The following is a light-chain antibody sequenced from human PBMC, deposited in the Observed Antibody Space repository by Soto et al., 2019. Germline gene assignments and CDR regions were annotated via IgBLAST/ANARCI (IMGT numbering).Light chain of an antibody. CDR1: QSVTSNY. Sequence: EIVLTQSPGTLSLSPGESAALSCRASQSVTSNYLVWYRQKPGQAPRLLIYAISSRAAGIPDRFNGSGSGTDFTLTITRLEPEDSAVYYCQQHSNAPWTFGKGNRVE. CDR3: QQHSNAPWT. V-gene: IGKV3D-20*02. CDR2: AIS. J-gene: IGKJ1*01.